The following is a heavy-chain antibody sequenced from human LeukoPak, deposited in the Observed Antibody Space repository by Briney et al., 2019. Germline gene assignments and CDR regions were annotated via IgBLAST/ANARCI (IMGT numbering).Heavy chain of an antibody. CDR3: ATDQYSSRAHAFDI. D-gene: IGHD6-13*01. CDR1: GYTLTELS. J-gene: IGHJ3*02. V-gene: IGHV1-24*01. CDR2: FDPEDGET. Sequence: ASVKVSCKVSGYTLTELSMHWVRQAPGKGLGWMGGFDPEDGETIYAQKFQGRVTMTEDTSTDTAYMELSSLRSEDTAVYYCATDQYSSRAHAFDIWGQGTMVTVSS.